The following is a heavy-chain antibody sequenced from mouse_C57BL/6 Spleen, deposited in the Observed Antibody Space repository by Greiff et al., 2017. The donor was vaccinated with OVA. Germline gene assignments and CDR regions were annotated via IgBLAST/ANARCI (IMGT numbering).Heavy chain of an antibody. CDR3: ARDDSSAFDY. CDR2: ISYDGSN. V-gene: IGHV3-6*01. Sequence: EVKLQESGPGLVKPSQSLSLTCSVPGYSITSGYYWNWIRQFPGNKLEWMGYISYDGSNNYNPSLKNRISITRDTSKNQFFLKLNSVTTEDTATYYCARDDSSAFDYWGQGTTLTVSS. J-gene: IGHJ2*01. D-gene: IGHD3-2*02. CDR1: GYSITSGYY.